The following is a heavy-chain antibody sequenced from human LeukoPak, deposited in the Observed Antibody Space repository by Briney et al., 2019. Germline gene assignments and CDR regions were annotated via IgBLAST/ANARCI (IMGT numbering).Heavy chain of an antibody. V-gene: IGHV4-38-2*02. CDR1: GYSISSGYY. D-gene: IGHD1-26*01. J-gene: IGHJ6*03. Sequence: SQTLSLTCTVSGYSISSGYYWGWIRQPPGKGLKWIGSIYHSGSTYYNPSFKSRVTISVDTSKNQFSLKVDSVTAADTAVYYCARDHPTPTTGYMDVWGKGTTVTVSS. CDR3: ARDHPTPTTGYMDV. CDR2: IYHSGST.